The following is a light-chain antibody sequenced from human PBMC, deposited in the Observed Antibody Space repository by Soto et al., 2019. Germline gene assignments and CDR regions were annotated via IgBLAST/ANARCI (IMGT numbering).Light chain of an antibody. Sequence: QSALTQPASVSGSPGQSLTISCTGTTSDIGFYDYVSWYQQYPGKAPKLLIYGVTIRPSGISNRFSGSKSGSTASLTISGLRDEDEADYYCQSSDSGSWVFGGGTKLTVL. CDR1: TSDIGFYDY. CDR2: GVT. J-gene: IGLJ3*02. CDR3: QSSDSGSWV. V-gene: IGLV2-14*01.